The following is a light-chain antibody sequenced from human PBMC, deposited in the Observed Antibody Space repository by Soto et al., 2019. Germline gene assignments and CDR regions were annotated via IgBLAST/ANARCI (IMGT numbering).Light chain of an antibody. CDR3: CSYAGSSTWV. Sequence: QSALTQPASVSGSPGQSITISCTGTSSDVGSYNFVSWYQQHPGKAPKLMIYEGSKRPSGVSNRFSGSKSGNTASLTISGLQAEDEADYYCCSYAGSSTWVFGAGTSDRP. V-gene: IGLV2-23*01. J-gene: IGLJ1*01. CDR1: SSDVGSYNF. CDR2: EGS.